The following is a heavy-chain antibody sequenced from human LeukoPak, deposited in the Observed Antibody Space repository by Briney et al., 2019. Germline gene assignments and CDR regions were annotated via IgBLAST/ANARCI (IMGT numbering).Heavy chain of an antibody. Sequence: SETLSLTCSVSGYSIGSGYFWGWLRQSPGKGLQWIANIFHNGDKYFTPSLTGRVTISVDTSKNQFSLRLESVTAADTAIYYCARAGGTKKTVHWGAFDFWGQGSPVVVSS. J-gene: IGHJ3*01. CDR1: GYSIGSGYF. V-gene: IGHV4-38-2*02. CDR2: IFHNGDK. CDR3: ARAGGTKKTVHWGAFDF. D-gene: IGHD7-27*01.